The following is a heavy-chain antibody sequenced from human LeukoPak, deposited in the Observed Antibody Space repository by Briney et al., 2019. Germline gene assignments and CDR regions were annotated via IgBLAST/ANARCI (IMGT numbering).Heavy chain of an antibody. V-gene: IGHV3-30*14. CDR1: GFTFSSYA. D-gene: IGHD1-14*01. CDR2: ISYDGSNK. J-gene: IGHJ5*02. Sequence: GGSLRLSCAASGFTFSSYAMHWVRQAPGKGLEWVAVISYDGSNKYYADSVKGRFTISRDNSKNTLYLQMNSLRAEDTAVYYCARDGINGAWNWFDPWGQGTLVTVSS. CDR3: ARDGINGAWNWFDP.